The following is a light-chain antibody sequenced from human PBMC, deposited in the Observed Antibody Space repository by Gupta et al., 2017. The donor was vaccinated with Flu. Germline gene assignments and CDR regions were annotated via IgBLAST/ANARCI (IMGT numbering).Light chain of an antibody. V-gene: IGKV1-9*01. Sequence: DIHLTKSPFFLSASVGDSVTITCRVSQVIGSYFAWYQQKPGKAPKLLIYAASTLQSGVPSRFSGRGSGTEFTLTISSLQPEDVATYYCHQLNIYPPITFGQGTRLEIK. CDR3: HQLNIYPPIT. J-gene: IGKJ5*01. CDR2: AAS. CDR1: QVIGSY.